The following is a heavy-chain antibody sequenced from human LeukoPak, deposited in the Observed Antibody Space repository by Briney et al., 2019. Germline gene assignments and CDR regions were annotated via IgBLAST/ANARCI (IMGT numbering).Heavy chain of an antibody. CDR2: IYYSGST. V-gene: IGHV4-59*01. CDR1: GGSITSYY. CDR3: ARSGVQLWLPIDY. J-gene: IGHJ4*02. D-gene: IGHD5-18*01. Sequence: SETLSLTCTFSGGSITSYYWSWIRQPAGKGLEWIGYIYYSGSTNYNPSLKSRVTISVDTSKNQFSLKLSSVTAADTAVYYCARSGVQLWLPIDYWGQGTLVTVSS.